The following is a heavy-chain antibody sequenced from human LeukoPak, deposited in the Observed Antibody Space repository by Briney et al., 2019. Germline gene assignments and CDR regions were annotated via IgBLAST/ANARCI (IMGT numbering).Heavy chain of an antibody. D-gene: IGHD6-6*01. CDR1: GYTFSTYG. CDR2: ISAYNGNT. CDR3: ARAGPTSSSTPDY. J-gene: IGHJ4*02. V-gene: IGHV1-18*01. Sequence: GASVKVSCKASGYTFSTYGITWVRQAPGQGLEWMGWISAYNGNTNYAQKFQGRVTMTTDTSASTAYMELRSLRSDDTAVYYCARAGPTSSSTPDYWGQGTLVTVSS.